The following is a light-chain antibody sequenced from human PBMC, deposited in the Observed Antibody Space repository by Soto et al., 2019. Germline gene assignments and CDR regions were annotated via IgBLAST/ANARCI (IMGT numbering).Light chain of an antibody. CDR1: QGISSY. CDR2: AAS. V-gene: IGKV1-6*01. CDR3: LQDYNYPWT. J-gene: IGKJ1*01. Sequence: AIQLTQSPSSLSASVGDRVTITCRASQGISSYLGWYQQKPGKAPKRLIYAASSLQSGVPSRFSGSGSGTDFTLTISSLQPEDFATYYCLQDYNYPWTFGQGTKVDIK.